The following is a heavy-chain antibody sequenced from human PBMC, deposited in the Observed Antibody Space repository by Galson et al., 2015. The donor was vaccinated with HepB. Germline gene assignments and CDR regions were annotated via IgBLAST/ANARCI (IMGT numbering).Heavy chain of an antibody. D-gene: IGHD3-3*01. J-gene: IGHJ5*02. V-gene: IGHV1-18*01. CDR3: ARDYDFWSGYFPYPRTWLDP. CDR2: ISTNNGNT. CDR1: GYAFTTYG. Sequence: SVKVSCKASGYAFTTYGLSWVRQAPGEGLEWMGWISTNNGNTNYAQKFHGRVSMTTDTSTRTAYMELRSLRSDDTAVYYCARDYDFWSGYFPYPRTWLDPWGQGTLVTVSP.